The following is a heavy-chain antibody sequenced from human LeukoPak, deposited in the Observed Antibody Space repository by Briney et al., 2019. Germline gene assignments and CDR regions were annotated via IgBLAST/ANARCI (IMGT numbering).Heavy chain of an antibody. CDR2: ISWDGGCT. J-gene: IGHJ6*02. V-gene: IGHV3-43*01. Sequence: GGSLRLSCAVSGFTFDDYTMHWVRQAPGKGLEWVSLISWDGGCTYYADSVKGRFTISRDNSKNSLYLQMNSLRTEDTALYYCAKVDSDEISSNDYYGMDVWGQGTTVTVSS. CDR1: GFTFDDYT. CDR3: AKVDSDEISSNDYYGMDV. D-gene: IGHD6-6*01.